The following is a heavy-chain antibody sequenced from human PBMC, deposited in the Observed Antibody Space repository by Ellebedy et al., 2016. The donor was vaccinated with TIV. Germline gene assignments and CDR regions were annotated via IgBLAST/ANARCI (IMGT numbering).Heavy chain of an antibody. J-gene: IGHJ4*02. V-gene: IGHV3-21*01. D-gene: IGHD4-23*01. CDR1: GFTFSSYS. Sequence: PGGSLRLSCAASGFTFSSYSINWVPQAPGQGLEWVSYISGSSGHIFYADAVQGRVTISRDNAKNSLYLQMNSLRAEDTAVYYCARVRGYGGNYYFDYWGQGTLVTVSS. CDR3: ARVRGYGGNYYFDY. CDR2: ISGSSGHI.